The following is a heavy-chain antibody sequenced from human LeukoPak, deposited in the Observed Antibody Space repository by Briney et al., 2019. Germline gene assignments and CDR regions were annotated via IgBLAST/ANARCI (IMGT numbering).Heavy chain of an antibody. CDR1: GFTFSNAW. D-gene: IGHD3-22*01. Sequence: GGSLRLSCAASGFTFSNAWMSWVRQAPGKGLEWVAHIKADGSKEDYVDSVKGRFTISRDNAKNSLYLQMSSLRVEDTAIYYCARGGWGYLLDYWGQGILVTVSS. CDR3: ARGGWGYLLDY. V-gene: IGHV3-7*01. CDR2: IKADGSKE. J-gene: IGHJ4*02.